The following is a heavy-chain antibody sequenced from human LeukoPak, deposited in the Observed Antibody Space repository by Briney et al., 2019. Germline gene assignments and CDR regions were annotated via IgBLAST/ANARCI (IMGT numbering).Heavy chain of an antibody. CDR1: GFAFSRSA. CDR2: IADNGAT. D-gene: IGHD3-3*01. CDR3: AKVGVEIHYYYYMDV. Sequence: GGSLRLSCAAAGFAFSRSAMTWVRQAPGKGPEWVSGIADNGATYYADSVKGRFIISRDNSKNTLFLQMDSLRAEDTAIYYCAKVGVEIHYYYYMDVWGKGTTVAVSS. J-gene: IGHJ6*03. V-gene: IGHV3-23*01.